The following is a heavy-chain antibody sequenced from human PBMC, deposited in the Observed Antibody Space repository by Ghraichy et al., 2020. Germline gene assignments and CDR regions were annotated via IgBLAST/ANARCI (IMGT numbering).Heavy chain of an antibody. CDR2: ISSSSSYI. CDR1: GFTFSSYS. V-gene: IGHV3-21*01. D-gene: IGHD2-2*01. Sequence: LSLTCAASGFTFSSYSMNWVRQAPGKGLEWVSSISSSSSYIYYADSVKGRFTISRDNAKNSLYLQMNSLRAEDTAVYYCARVMADIVVVPAAMIDYWGQGTLVTVSS. CDR3: ARVMADIVVVPAAMIDY. J-gene: IGHJ4*02.